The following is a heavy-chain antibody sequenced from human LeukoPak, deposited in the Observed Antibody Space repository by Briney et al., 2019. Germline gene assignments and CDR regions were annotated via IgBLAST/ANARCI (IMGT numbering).Heavy chain of an antibody. Sequence: PGGSLRLSCAASGFTVSSNCMSWVRQAPGKGLEWVSLLYNGGRTYYADSVKGRFTISRDNSKNTLYLQMNSLRAEDTAVYYCATCTAATGTIYWGQGTLVTVSS. V-gene: IGHV3-66*01. CDR3: ATCTAATGTIY. J-gene: IGHJ1*01. CDR2: LYNGGRT. D-gene: IGHD6-13*01. CDR1: GFTVSSNC.